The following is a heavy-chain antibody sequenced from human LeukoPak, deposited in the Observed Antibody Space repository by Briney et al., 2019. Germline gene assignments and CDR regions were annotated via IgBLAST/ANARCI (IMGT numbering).Heavy chain of an antibody. CDR1: GYSFTSYW. J-gene: IGHJ4*02. D-gene: IGHD3-22*01. CDR3: ARRTYYYDSSGYEGYYFDY. CDR2: IYPGDSDT. V-gene: IGHV5-51*01. Sequence: GESLKISCKGSGYSFTSYWIGWVRQMPGKGLEWMGIIYPGDSDTRYSPSFQGQVTISADKSISTAYLQWISLKASDTAMYYCARRTYYYDSSGYEGYYFDYWGQGTLVTVSS.